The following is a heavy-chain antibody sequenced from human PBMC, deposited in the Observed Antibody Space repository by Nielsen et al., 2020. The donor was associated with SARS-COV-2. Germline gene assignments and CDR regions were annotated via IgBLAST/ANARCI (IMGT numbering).Heavy chain of an antibody. CDR3: ARDERGYSRFYYFDY. CDR2: IIPILDIA. D-gene: IGHD5-18*01. Sequence: SVKVSCKASGYTFTSYAISWVRQAPGQGLEWMGRIIPILDIANYAQKFQGRVTITADKSTSTAYMELSSLRSEDTAVYYCARDERGYSRFYYFDYWGQGTLVTVSS. V-gene: IGHV1-69*04. CDR1: GYTFTSYA. J-gene: IGHJ4*02.